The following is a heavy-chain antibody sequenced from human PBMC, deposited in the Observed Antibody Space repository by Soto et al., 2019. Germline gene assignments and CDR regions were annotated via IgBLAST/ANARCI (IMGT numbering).Heavy chain of an antibody. V-gene: IGHV3-48*03. Sequence: EVQLVESGGGLVQPGGSLRLTCAASGFTFSSYEMNWVRQAPGKGLEWVSYISSSGSTIYYADSVKGRFTISRDNAKNSLYLQMNSLRAEDTAVYYCARGLTRGMDVWGQGTTVTVSS. CDR1: GFTFSSYE. CDR3: ARGLTRGMDV. D-gene: IGHD3-9*01. CDR2: ISSSGSTI. J-gene: IGHJ6*02.